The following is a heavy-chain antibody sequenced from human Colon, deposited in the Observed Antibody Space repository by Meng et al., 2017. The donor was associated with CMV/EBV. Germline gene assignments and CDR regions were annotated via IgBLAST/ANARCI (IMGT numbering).Heavy chain of an antibody. CDR3: AISGAVGLQVAFDI. V-gene: IGHV3-7*01. J-gene: IGHJ3*02. CDR1: EFTFSSYW. Sequence: GGSLRLSCVGSEFTFSSYWMSWVRQAPGKGLEWVANIKQDGSEKYYVDSVKGRFTISRDNAKNSLYLQMNSLRAEDTAVYYCAISGAVGLQVAFDIWGQGTMVTVSS. D-gene: IGHD6-19*01. CDR2: IKQDGSEK.